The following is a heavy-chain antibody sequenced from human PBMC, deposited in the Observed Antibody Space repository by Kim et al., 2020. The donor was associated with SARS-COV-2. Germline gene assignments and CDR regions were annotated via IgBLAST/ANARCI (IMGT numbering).Heavy chain of an antibody. J-gene: IGHJ3*02. CDR1: GFTFSSYW. V-gene: IGHV3-7*03. Sequence: GGSLRLSCAASGFTFSSYWMSWVRQAPGKGLEWVANIKQDGSEKYYVDSVKGRFTISRDNAKNSLYLQMNSLRAEDTAVYYCARDYRYSGTYTDAFDIWGQGTMVTVSS. D-gene: IGHD1-26*01. CDR2: IKQDGSEK. CDR3: ARDYRYSGTYTDAFDI.